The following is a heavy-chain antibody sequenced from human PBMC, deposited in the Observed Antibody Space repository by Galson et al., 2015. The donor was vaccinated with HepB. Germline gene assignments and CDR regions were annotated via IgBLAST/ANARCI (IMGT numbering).Heavy chain of an antibody. J-gene: IGHJ4*02. V-gene: IGHV1-24*01. CDR3: ATAPGPYILTGFFY. D-gene: IGHD3-9*01. Sequence: SVKVSCKVSGYTLTELSMHWVRQAPGKGLEWMGGFDPEDGETIYAQKFQGRVTMTEDTSTDTAYMELSSLRSEDTAVYYCATAPGPYILTGFFYWGQGTLVTVSS. CDR2: FDPEDGET. CDR1: GYTLTELS.